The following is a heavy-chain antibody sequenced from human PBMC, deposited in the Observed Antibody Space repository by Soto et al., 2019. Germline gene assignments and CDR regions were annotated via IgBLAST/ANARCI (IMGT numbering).Heavy chain of an antibody. J-gene: IGHJ6*02. CDR2: ISSSGSTI. CDR3: AKDSGYQLPDNYFYYGLDV. D-gene: IGHD2-2*01. CDR1: GFTFSSYE. Sequence: GGSLRLSCAASGFTFSSYEMNWVRQAPGKGLEWVSYISSSGSTIYYADSVKGRFTISRDNVKNTLSLQMNSLRPEDTAVYYCAKDSGYQLPDNYFYYGLDVWGQGTTVTVSS. V-gene: IGHV3-48*03.